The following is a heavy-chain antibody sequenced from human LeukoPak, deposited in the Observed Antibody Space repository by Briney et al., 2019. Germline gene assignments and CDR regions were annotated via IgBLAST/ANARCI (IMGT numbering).Heavy chain of an antibody. Sequence: SETLSLTCTVSGGSISSSSYYWGWIRQPPGKGLEWIGNIFYSGSTYYNPSLKSRVTISVDTSKSQFSLNLSSVTAADTAVYYCARDRSMFRGVTKEAFDIWGQGTMVTVSS. CDR2: IFYSGST. D-gene: IGHD3-10*01. J-gene: IGHJ3*02. CDR3: ARDRSMFRGVTKEAFDI. CDR1: GGSISSSSYY. V-gene: IGHV4-39*07.